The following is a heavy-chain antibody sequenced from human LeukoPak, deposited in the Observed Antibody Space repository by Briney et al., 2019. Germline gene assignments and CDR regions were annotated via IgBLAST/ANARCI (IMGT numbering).Heavy chain of an antibody. CDR2: ISYDGSNK. CDR3: AREGHQWLLSNWFDP. V-gene: IGHV3-30-3*01. Sequence: GGSLRLSCAASGFTFSSYAMHWVRQAPGKGLEWVAVISYDGSNKYYADSVKGRFTISRDNSKNTLYLQMNSLRAEDTAMYYCAREGHQWLLSNWFDPWGQGTLVTVSS. J-gene: IGHJ5*02. CDR1: GFTFSSYA. D-gene: IGHD3-22*01.